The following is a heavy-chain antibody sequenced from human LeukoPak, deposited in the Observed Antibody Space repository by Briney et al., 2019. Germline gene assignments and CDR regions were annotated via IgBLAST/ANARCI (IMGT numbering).Heavy chain of an antibody. CDR1: GGSISSSSYS. CDR3: ARLDAFDI. J-gene: IGHJ3*02. Sequence: SETLSLTCTVSGGSISSSSYSWSWTRQPAGKGLEWIGRIYTSGSTNYNPSLKSRVTISVDTSKNQFSLKLSSVTAADTAVYYCARLDAFDIWGQGTMVTVSS. CDR2: IYTSGST. V-gene: IGHV4-61*02.